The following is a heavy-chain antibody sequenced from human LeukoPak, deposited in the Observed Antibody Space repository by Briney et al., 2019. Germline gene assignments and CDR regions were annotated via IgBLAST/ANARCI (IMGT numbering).Heavy chain of an antibody. CDR3: ARDFRGRGYFDY. D-gene: IGHD3-10*01. CDR1: GGSISSSSYY. J-gene: IGHJ4*02. Sequence: SETLSLTCTVSGGSISSSSYYWGWIRQPPGKGLEWIGSIYYSGSTYYSPSLKSRVTISVDTSKNQFSLKLSSVTAADTAVYYCARDFRGRGYFDYWGQGTLVTVSS. CDR2: IYYSGST. V-gene: IGHV4-39*07.